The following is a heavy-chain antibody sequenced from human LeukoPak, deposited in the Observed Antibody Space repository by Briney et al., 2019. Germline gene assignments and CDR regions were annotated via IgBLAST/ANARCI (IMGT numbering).Heavy chain of an antibody. CDR3: ARDPSSYSSSWYPL. J-gene: IGHJ4*02. D-gene: IGHD6-13*01. CDR2: ISSSSSTI. CDR1: GFTFSSYS. V-gene: IGHV3-48*01. Sequence: GGSLRLSCAASGFTFSSYSMNLVRQALGKGLEWVSYISSSSSTIYYADSVKGRFTISRDNAKNSLYLQMNSLRAEDTAVYYCARDPSSYSSSWYPLWGQGTLVTVSS.